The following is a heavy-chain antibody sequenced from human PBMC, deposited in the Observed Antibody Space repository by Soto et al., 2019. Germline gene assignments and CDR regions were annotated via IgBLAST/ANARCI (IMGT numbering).Heavy chain of an antibody. CDR2: IKQDGSEK. Sequence: GGSLRLSCAASGFTFSSYWMSWVRQAPGKGLEWVANIKQDGSEKYYVDSVKGRFTISRDNAKNSLYLQMNSLRAEDTAVYYCARDGGGWGYCSGGSCRYFDYWGQGTLVTVSS. CDR3: ARDGGGWGYCSGGSCRYFDY. V-gene: IGHV3-7*03. CDR1: GFTFSSYW. D-gene: IGHD2-15*01. J-gene: IGHJ4*02.